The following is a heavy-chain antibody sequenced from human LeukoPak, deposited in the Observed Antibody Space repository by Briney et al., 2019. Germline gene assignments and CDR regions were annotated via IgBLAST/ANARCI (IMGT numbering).Heavy chain of an antibody. CDR3: ARHGVGGYNWFDP. D-gene: IGHD4-23*01. Sequence: PETLSLTCTVSGGSISSSSYYWGWIRQPPGKGLEWIGSIYYSGSTYYNPSLKSRVTISVDTSKNQFSLKLSSVTAADTAVYYCARHGVGGYNWFDPWGQGTLVTVSS. CDR1: GGSISSSSYY. V-gene: IGHV4-39*01. J-gene: IGHJ5*02. CDR2: IYYSGST.